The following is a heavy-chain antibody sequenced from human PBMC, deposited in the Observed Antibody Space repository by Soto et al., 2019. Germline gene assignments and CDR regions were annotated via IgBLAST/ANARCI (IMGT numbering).Heavy chain of an antibody. Sequence: GGSLRLSCAASGFTFNTAWMNWVRQAPGKGLEWVGRIRSKTDGGTTDYAAPVKGRFTISRDDSKNTLYLQMNSLKTEDTAVYYCSTGGRGYSGRGLWGQGTLVTVSS. J-gene: IGHJ4*02. CDR2: IRSKTDGGTT. CDR3: STGGRGYSGRGL. D-gene: IGHD5-12*01. V-gene: IGHV3-15*07. CDR1: GFTFNTAW.